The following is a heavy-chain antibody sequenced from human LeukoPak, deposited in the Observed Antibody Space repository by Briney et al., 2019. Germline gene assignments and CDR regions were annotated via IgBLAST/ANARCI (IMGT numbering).Heavy chain of an antibody. Sequence: GGSLRLSCAASGFTFSSYAMTWVRQPPGKGLEWVSGISGSGENTYYADSVKGRFTISRDNSKNTLYPQVNSLRAEDTAVYYCARKGSVGQLPGGAFSIWGQGTMVTVSP. D-gene: IGHD2/OR15-2a*01. V-gene: IGHV3-23*01. CDR1: GFTFSSYA. CDR2: ISGSGENT. CDR3: ARKGSVGQLPGGAFSI. J-gene: IGHJ3*02.